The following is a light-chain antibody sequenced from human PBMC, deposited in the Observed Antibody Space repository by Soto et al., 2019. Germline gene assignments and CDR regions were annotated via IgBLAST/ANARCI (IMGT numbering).Light chain of an antibody. V-gene: IGKV1-5*01. CDR1: ENIFKF. CDR2: AAS. Sequence: DSRLNQSPATMSASVGDRITITCRASENIFKFLARYQQRSGSAPNLLIYAASDLERGVPSRFSGSGSGTEFTLTIDNLQPNDSATYFCQHYHSQSITFGGGTQVDVK. J-gene: IGKJ4*01. CDR3: QHYHSQSIT.